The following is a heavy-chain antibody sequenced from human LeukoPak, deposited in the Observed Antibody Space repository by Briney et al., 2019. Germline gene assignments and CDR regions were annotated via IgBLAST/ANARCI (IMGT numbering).Heavy chain of an antibody. V-gene: IGHV3-11*01. J-gene: IGHJ3*02. CDR2: ISSSGSTI. D-gene: IGHD4-17*01. Sequence: GGSLRLSCAASGFTFSDYYMSWIRQAPGKGLEWVSYISSSGSTIYYADSVKGRFTISRDNAKNSLYLQMNSLRAEDTAMYYCARVPTVTSTHDAFDIWGQGTMVTVSS. CDR1: GFTFSDYY. CDR3: ARVPTVTSTHDAFDI.